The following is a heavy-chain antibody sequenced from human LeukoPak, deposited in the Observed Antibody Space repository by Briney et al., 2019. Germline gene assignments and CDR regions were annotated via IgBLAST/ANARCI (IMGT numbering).Heavy chain of an antibody. J-gene: IGHJ4*02. CDR2: IYYSGST. CDR3: ARHRYSGYIDFDY. CDR1: GGSISGYY. Sequence: SEALSLTCTVSGGSISGYYWSWIRQPPRKGLEWVGSIYYSGSTSYNPSLKGRVTISLDTSKNQFSLKLSSVTAADTAVYYCARHRYSGYIDFDYGGQAPLVAVSS. D-gene: IGHD5-12*01. V-gene: IGHV4-59*08.